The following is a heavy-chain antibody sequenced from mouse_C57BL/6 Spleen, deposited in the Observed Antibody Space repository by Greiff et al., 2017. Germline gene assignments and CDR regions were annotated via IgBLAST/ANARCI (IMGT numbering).Heavy chain of an antibody. CDR2: IYPGDGDT. V-gene: IGHV1-80*01. CDR3: ARPYDYDGGWFAY. D-gene: IGHD2-4*01. Sequence: QVQLKESGAELVKPGASVKISCKASGYAFSSYWMNWVKQRPGKGLEWIGQIYPGDGDTNYNGKFKGKATLTADKSASTAYMQLRSLTSEDSAVYFCARPYDYDGGWFAYWGQGTLVTVSA. J-gene: IGHJ3*01. CDR1: GYAFSSYW.